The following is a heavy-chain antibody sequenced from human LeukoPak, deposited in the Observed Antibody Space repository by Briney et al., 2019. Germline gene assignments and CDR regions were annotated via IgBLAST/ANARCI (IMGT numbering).Heavy chain of an antibody. CDR2: INGSGGST. D-gene: IGHD6-13*01. Sequence: PGGSLRLSCAASGFTFSSYAMSWVRQAPGKGLEWVSAINGSGGSTYYADSVKGRFTISRDNSKNTLYLQMNSLRAEDTAVYYCARHGALGIAIKNWFDPWGQGTLVTVSS. V-gene: IGHV3-23*01. CDR3: ARHGALGIAIKNWFDP. CDR1: GFTFSSYA. J-gene: IGHJ5*02.